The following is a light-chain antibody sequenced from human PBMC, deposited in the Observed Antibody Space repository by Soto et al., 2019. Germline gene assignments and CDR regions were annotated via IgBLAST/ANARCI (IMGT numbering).Light chain of an antibody. V-gene: IGKV2-30*02. CDR3: MQGTHWPIT. Sequence: DIVMTQSTLSLLVTAGEPAPISFRCNQSLVHSDGIAYFSWFQQRPGRSPRRLIYKVSNRDSGVPARFSGSGSGTDFALKISRVEAEDVGVYYCMQGTHWPITFGQGTRLEIK. CDR2: KVS. J-gene: IGKJ5*01. CDR1: QSLVHSDGIAY.